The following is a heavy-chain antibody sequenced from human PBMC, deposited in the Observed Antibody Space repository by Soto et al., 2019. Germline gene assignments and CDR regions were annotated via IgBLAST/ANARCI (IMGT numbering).Heavy chain of an antibody. V-gene: IGHV4-4*07. D-gene: IGHD2-2*01. Sequence: SETLSLTCTVSGGSLNNYNWNWIRQSAGTGLEWIGRIYSSGKTYYNPSLKSRVTLSLDMLNNQISLKVTSVTAADTAMYYCARERTYQMFGDDALDFWGLGTMVTVSS. CDR3: ARERTYQMFGDDALDF. CDR1: GGSLNNYN. J-gene: IGHJ3*01. CDR2: IYSSGKT.